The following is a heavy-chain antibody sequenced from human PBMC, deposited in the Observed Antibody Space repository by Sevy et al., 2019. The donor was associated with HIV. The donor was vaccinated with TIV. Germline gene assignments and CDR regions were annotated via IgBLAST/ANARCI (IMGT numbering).Heavy chain of an antibody. D-gene: IGHD2-15*01. J-gene: IGHJ6*02. CDR1: GFTFSDYY. Sequence: GGSLRLSCAASGFTFSDYYMSWIRQAPGKGLEWVSYISSSSSYTNYADSEKGRFTISRDNAKNSLYLKMNSLRAEDTAVYYCATAVGYCSSSSCGGWGRYYYYYGMDVWGQGTTVTVSS. CDR2: ISSSSSYT. V-gene: IGHV3-11*06. CDR3: ATAVGYCSSSSCGGWGRYYYYYGMDV.